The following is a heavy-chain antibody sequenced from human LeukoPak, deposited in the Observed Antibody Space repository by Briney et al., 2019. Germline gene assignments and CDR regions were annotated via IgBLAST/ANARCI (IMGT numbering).Heavy chain of an antibody. CDR2: IKQDGSEK. CDR3: AREVFPAVVNWFDP. D-gene: IGHD2-2*01. CDR1: GFTFSSYW. Sequence: PGGSLRLSCAASGFTFSSYWMSWVRQAPGKGLEWVANIKQDGSEKYYVDSVKGRFTISRDNAKNSLYLQMNSLRAEDTAVYYCAREVFPAVVNWFDPWGQGTLVTVSS. J-gene: IGHJ5*02. V-gene: IGHV3-7*01.